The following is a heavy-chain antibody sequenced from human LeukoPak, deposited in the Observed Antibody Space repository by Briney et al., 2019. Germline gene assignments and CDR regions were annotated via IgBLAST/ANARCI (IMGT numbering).Heavy chain of an antibody. J-gene: IGHJ4*02. V-gene: IGHV1-69*04. CDR2: IIPILGIA. D-gene: IGHD3-22*01. CDR3: ARSYHYYDSSGYQNY. Sequence: SVKVSCKASGGTFSSYAISWVRQAPGQGLEWMGRIIPILGIANYAQKFQGRVTITADKSTSTAYMELSSLRSEDTAVYYCARSYHYYDSSGYQNYWGQGTLVTVSS. CDR1: GGTFSSYA.